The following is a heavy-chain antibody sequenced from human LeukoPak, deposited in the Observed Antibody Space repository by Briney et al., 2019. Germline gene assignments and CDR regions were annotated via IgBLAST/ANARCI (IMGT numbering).Heavy chain of an antibody. CDR3: AGDYGDYYAFDI. CDR1: GGSFSGYY. J-gene: IGHJ3*02. CDR2: INHSGST. V-gene: IGHV4-34*01. D-gene: IGHD4-17*01. Sequence: SETLSLTCAVYGGSFSGYYWSWIRQPPGKGLEWIGEINHSGSTNYNPSLKSRVTISVDTSKNQFSLKLSSVTAADTAVYYCAGDYGDYYAFDIWGQGTMVTVSS.